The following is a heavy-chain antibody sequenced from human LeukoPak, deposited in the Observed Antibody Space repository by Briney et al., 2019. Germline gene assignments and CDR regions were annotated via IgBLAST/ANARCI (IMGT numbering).Heavy chain of an antibody. D-gene: IGHD4-17*01. CDR2: INWNGGST. Sequence: GGAVRLSCAASGFTFDEYGMSLVRQAPGKGLEWVSGINWNGGSTGYADSVQGRFTISRDNAKTSMYLQMNSLRAEDTAFYYCARDSPELWDGDSDYWGQGTLVTVSS. J-gene: IGHJ4*02. CDR1: GFTFDEYG. V-gene: IGHV3-20*04. CDR3: ARDSPELWDGDSDY.